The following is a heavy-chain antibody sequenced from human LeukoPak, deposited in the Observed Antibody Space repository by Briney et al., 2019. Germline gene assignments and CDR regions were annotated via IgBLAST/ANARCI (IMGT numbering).Heavy chain of an antibody. D-gene: IGHD1-26*01. V-gene: IGHV3-53*01. J-gene: IGHJ4*02. Sequence: GVSLRLSCAASGFTVSRNHMSWVRQAPGKGLEWVSVIYIGGSTYYADSVKGRFTISIDNSKNTLYLQMNSMRAKDTAVYYCARDRREYSGNYFDYWGQGTLVTVSS. CDR1: GFTVSRNH. CDR2: IYIGGST. CDR3: ARDRREYSGNYFDY.